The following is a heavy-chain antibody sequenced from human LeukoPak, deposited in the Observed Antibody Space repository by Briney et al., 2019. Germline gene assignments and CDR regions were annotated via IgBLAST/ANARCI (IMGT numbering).Heavy chain of an antibody. V-gene: IGHV1-2*02. J-gene: IGHJ5*02. Sequence: GASVKVSCKASGYTFTGYYMHWVRQAPGQGLGWMGWINPNSGGTNYAQKFQGRVTMTRDTSISTAYMELSRLRSDDTAVYYCARGRASSWYNWFDPWGQGTLVTVSS. CDR2: INPNSGGT. CDR3: ARGRASSWYNWFDP. D-gene: IGHD6-13*01. CDR1: GYTFTGYY.